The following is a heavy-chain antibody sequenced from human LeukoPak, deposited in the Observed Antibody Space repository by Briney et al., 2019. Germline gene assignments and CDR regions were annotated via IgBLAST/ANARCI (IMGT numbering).Heavy chain of an antibody. J-gene: IGHJ4*02. D-gene: IGHD4-17*01. CDR3: AKEIRPNDY. V-gene: IGHV3-23*01. CDR1: GGTFSSYA. Sequence: GASVKVSCKASGGTFSSYAMSWVRQAPGKGLEWVSAISGSGGSTYYADSVKGRFTISRDNSKNTVYLHMNSLRPDDTAVYYCAKEIRPNDYWGQGTLVTVSS. CDR2: ISGSGGST.